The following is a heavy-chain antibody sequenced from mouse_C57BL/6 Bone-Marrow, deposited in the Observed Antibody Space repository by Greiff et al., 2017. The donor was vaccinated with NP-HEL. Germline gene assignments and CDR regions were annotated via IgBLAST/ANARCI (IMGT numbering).Heavy chain of an antibody. CDR2: IYPGSGNT. J-gene: IGHJ1*03. V-gene: IGHV1-76*01. D-gene: IGHD1-1*01. CDR1: GYTFTDYY. Sequence: LVESGAELVRPGASVKLSCKASGYTFTDYYINWVKQRPGQGLEWIARIYPGSGNTYYNEKFKGKATLTAEKSSSTAYMQLSSLTSEDSAVYFCARGTTVVARYFDVWGTGTTVTVSS. CDR3: ARGTTVVARYFDV.